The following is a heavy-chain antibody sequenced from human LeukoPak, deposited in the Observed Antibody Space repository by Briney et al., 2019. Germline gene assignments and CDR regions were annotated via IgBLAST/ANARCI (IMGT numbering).Heavy chain of an antibody. Sequence: ASVKVSCKAPGNTFTAYYMHWVRQAPGQGLEGMGWINPNSGVTNYAQKFQGSVTMTRDMSISTAYMELSRLRSADTAVYYCARVPYYYGSGSSYRYYFDNWGQGTLVTVSS. D-gene: IGHD3-10*01. V-gene: IGHV1-2*02. J-gene: IGHJ4*02. CDR3: ARVPYYYGSGSSYRYYFDN. CDR2: INPNSGVT. CDR1: GNTFTAYY.